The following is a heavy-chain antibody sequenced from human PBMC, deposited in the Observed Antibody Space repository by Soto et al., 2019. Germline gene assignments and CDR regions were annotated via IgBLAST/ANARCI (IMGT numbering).Heavy chain of an antibody. CDR3: AKDSADIVLMVYARIPYNWFDP. V-gene: IGHV3-23*01. Sequence: GGSLRLSSAAAEFTFSSYPMSWVRQAPGKGLEWVSAISGSGGSTYYADSVKGRFTISRDNSKNTLYLQMNSLRAEDTAVYYCAKDSADIVLMVYARIPYNWFDPWCQGTLVTVSS. D-gene: IGHD2-8*01. J-gene: IGHJ5*02. CDR1: EFTFSSYP. CDR2: ISGSGGST.